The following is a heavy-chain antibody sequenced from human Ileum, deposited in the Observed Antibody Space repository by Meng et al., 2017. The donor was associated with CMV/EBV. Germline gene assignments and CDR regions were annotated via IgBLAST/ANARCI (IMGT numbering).Heavy chain of an antibody. CDR3: ARDGRHSSSFYYWFDP. CDR1: GFTFSTYY. CDR2: IKEDGSEM. V-gene: IGHV3-7*01. J-gene: IGHJ5*02. D-gene: IGHD6-13*01. Sequence: GESLKISCAASGFTFSTYYMTWARQVPGKGLEWVANIKEDGSEMRYVDSVKGRFTISRDNAQNSLYLHMNSLRVEDTAVYYCARDGRHSSSFYYWFDPWGQGTLVTVSS.